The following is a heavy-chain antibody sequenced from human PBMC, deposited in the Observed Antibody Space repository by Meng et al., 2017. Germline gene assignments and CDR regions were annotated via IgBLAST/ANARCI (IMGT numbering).Heavy chain of an antibody. CDR2: IYYSGST. V-gene: IGHV4-34*01. D-gene: IGHD4-11*01. CDR3: ARGPTTMAHDFDY. J-gene: IGHJ4*02. CDR1: GGSFSCYY. Sequence: QVPLQQGGAGLLKPSGTLSLTCACYGGSFSCYYWSWIRQPPGKGLEWIGYIYYSGSTYYNPSLKRRATISVDTSQNNLSLKLSSVTAADSAVYYCARGPTTMAHDFDYWGQGTLVTVSS.